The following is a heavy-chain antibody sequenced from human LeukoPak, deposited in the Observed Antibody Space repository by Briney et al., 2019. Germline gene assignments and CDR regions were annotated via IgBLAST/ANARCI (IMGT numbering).Heavy chain of an antibody. Sequence: GESLQISCQGSGYSFTSYWIGWVRQMPGKGLEWMRIIYPGDSDTRYSPSFQGQVTISADKSISTAYLQWSSLKASDTAMYYCARRRDDAFDIWGQGTMVTVSS. CDR1: GYSFTSYW. V-gene: IGHV5-51*01. J-gene: IGHJ3*02. CDR2: IYPGDSDT. CDR3: ARRRDDAFDI.